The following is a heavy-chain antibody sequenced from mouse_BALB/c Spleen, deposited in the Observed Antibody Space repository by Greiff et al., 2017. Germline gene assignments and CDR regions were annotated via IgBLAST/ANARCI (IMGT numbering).Heavy chain of an antibody. CDR3: ARDRSGIFDY. D-gene: IGHD3-1*01. CDR1: GFTFSSYG. J-gene: IGHJ2*01. V-gene: IGHV5-6-3*01. CDR2: INSNGGST. Sequence: EVKLMESGGGLVQPGGSLKLSCAASGFTFSSYGMSWVRQTPDKRLELVATINSNGGSTYYPDSVKGRFTISRDNAKNTLYLQMSSLKSEDTAMYYCARDRSGIFDYWGQGTTLTVSS.